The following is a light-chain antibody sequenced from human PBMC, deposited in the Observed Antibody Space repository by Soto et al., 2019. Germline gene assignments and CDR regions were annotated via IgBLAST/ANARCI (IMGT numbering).Light chain of an antibody. V-gene: IGKV1-8*01. CDR2: AAS. CDR1: QGISSY. J-gene: IGKJ5*01. CDR3: QQLNSYPIT. Sequence: AIRMTQSPSSLSASTGDRVTITCRASQGISSYLAWYQQKPGKAPKLLIYAASTLQSGVPSRFSGSGSGTEFTLTISSLRPEDFATYYCQQLNSYPITFGQGTRLEIK.